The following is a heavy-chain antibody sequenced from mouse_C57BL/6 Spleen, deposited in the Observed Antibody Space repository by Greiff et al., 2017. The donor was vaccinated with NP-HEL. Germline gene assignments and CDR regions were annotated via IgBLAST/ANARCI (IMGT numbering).Heavy chain of an antibody. CDR3: ARRDYYGSSPLDY. D-gene: IGHD1-1*01. J-gene: IGHJ2*01. Sequence: VKQRPGQGLEWIGDIYPGSGSTNYNEKFKSKATLTVDTSSSTAYMQLSSLTSEDSAVYYCARRDYYGSSPLDYWGQGTTLTVSS. CDR2: IYPGSGST. V-gene: IGHV1-55*01.